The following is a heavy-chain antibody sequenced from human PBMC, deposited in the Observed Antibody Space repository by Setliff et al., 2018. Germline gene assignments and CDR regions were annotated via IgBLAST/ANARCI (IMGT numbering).Heavy chain of an antibody. CDR3: ARDGDILTTYYIYYYYMDV. CDR2: INPDTDDT. V-gene: IGHV1-2*02. J-gene: IGHJ6*03. D-gene: IGHD3-9*01. CDR1: GNIFTGHF. Sequence: ASVKVSCKASGNIFTGHFLHWVRQAPGQGLEWMGWINPDTDDTHYPVNFQGRVTMTRDTSISTGSMELSRLRSDDTAVYFCARDGDILTTYYIYYYYMDVWGKGTTVTVSS.